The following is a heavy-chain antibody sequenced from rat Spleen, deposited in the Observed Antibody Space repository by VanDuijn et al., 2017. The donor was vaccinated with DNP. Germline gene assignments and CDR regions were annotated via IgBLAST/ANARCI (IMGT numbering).Heavy chain of an antibody. CDR3: ARWYNWGYYFDY. CDR2: INNAGST. Sequence: EVQLQESGPGLVKPSQSLSLTCSVTGYSITSSYRWNWIRKFPGNKLEWMGYINNAGSTNYNPSLKSRISITRDTSKNQFFLQVNSVTTEDRATYYCARWYNWGYYFDYWGQGVMVTVSS. D-gene: IGHD4-3*01. CDR1: GYSITSSYR. J-gene: IGHJ2*01. V-gene: IGHV3-3*01.